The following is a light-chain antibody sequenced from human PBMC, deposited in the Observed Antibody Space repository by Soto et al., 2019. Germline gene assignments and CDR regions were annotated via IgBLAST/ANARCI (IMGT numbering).Light chain of an antibody. CDR2: GTS. Sequence: ETVLMQSPDTLSLSPGERATLSCRASQSVSSSSLAWYQQRPGQAPRLLIYGTSSRATGIPDRFSGSGSGTDFTLTISRLEPEDFAVYFCQRYGSSPLITFGQGTRLEIK. V-gene: IGKV3-20*01. J-gene: IGKJ5*01. CDR1: QSVSSSS. CDR3: QRYGSSPLIT.